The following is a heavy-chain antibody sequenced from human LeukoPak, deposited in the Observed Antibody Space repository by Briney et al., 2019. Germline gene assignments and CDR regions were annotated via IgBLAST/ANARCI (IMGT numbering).Heavy chain of an antibody. CDR2: ISSSSRYI. D-gene: IGHD5-18*01. V-gene: IGHV3-21*01. CDR1: GFTFSSYS. Sequence: GEPLTLPCAPSGFTFSSYSMNWVRQPPGKGLEWVSSISSSSRYIYYADSVKGRFTISRDNAKDSLYLQMNSLRAEDTAVYYCARQDSDAFVIWGQGTMVTVPS. CDR3: ARQDSDAFVI. J-gene: IGHJ3*02.